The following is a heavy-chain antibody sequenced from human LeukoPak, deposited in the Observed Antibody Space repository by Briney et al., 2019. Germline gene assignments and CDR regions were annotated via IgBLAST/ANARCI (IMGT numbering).Heavy chain of an antibody. CDR3: AREGMVATFDY. CDR1: GFXFSSYS. Sequence: PGGSLRLSCAASGFXFSSYSINWVRQAPGKGLEWVSYISSSSSYIYYADSVKGRFTISRDKAKNSLYLQMNSLRAEDTAIYYCAREGMVATFDYWGQGTLVTVSS. V-gene: IGHV3-21*01. CDR2: ISSSSSYI. J-gene: IGHJ4*02. D-gene: IGHD5-12*01.